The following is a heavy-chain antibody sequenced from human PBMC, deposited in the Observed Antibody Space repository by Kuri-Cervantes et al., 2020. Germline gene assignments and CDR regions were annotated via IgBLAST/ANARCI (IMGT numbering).Heavy chain of an antibody. CDR1: GYTFTSYG. J-gene: IGHJ6*02. CDR3: ARVGRRYDFWSGYYMGDWYYYGMDV. V-gene: IGHV1-18*01. Sequence: ASVKVSCKASGYTFTSYGISWVRQAPGQGLEWMGWISAYNGNTNYAQKLQGRVTMTTDTSTSTAYMELRSLRSDDAAVYYCARVGRRYDFWSGYYMGDWYYYGMDVWGQGTTVTVSS. D-gene: IGHD3-3*01. CDR2: ISAYNGNT.